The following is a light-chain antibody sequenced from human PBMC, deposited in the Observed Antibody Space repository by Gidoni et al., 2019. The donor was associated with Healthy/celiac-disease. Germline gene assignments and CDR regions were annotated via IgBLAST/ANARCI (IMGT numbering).Light chain of an antibody. CDR1: QRISSW. CDR2: KAS. V-gene: IGKV1-5*03. J-gene: IGKJ1*01. CDR3: QQYNSYRT. Sequence: DIQMTQSPSTLSASVGDRVTIPCRASQRISSWLAWYQQKPGKAPKPLIYKASSLESGVPSRYSGSGSGTEFTLTISSLQPDDFATYYCQQYNSYRTFGQGTKVEIK.